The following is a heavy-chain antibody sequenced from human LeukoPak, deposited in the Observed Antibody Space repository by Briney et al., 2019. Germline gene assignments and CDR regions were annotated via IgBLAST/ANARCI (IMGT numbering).Heavy chain of an antibody. CDR2: ISSSSRNI. CDR3: ARGPTMKMDV. CDR1: GFTFSSYS. Sequence: GGSLRLSCAASGFTFSSYSMNWVRQAPGKGLEWVSSISSSSRNIYYADSVKGRFTISRDNAKNSLYLQMTSLRAEDTAVYYCARGPTMKMDVWGKGTTVTVSS. D-gene: IGHD3-22*01. J-gene: IGHJ6*04. V-gene: IGHV3-21*01.